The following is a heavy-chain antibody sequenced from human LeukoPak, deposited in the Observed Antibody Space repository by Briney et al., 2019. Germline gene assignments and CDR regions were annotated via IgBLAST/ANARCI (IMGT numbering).Heavy chain of an antibody. J-gene: IGHJ4*02. D-gene: IGHD3-22*01. CDR3: ARDSGYYYDSSGGY. CDR2: TSGSDGTT. CDR1: GFTFSSYA. V-gene: IGHV3-23*01. Sequence: GGSLRLSCAASGFTFSSYAMSWVRQAPGKGLEWVSATSGSDGTTYYADSVKGRFTISRDNSKNTLYLQMNSLRAEDTAVYYCARDSGYYYDSSGGYWGQGTLVTVSS.